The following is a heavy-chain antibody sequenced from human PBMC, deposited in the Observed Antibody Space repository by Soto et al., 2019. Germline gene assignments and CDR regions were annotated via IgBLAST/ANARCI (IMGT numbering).Heavy chain of an antibody. J-gene: IGHJ5*02. CDR1: GFTFSSFA. Sequence: ERQLLESGGGLVQPGGSRRLSCVASGFTFSSFAMGWVRQSPGTGLEWVAGVDGSGYDTSFAASVNGRFTISRDNSENTLFLHMTHLRAEDTARYYCAKEIMAAAYATTSAFYLWGPGTVVSVS. V-gene: IGHV3-23*01. D-gene: IGHD2-15*01. CDR2: VDGSGYDT. CDR3: AKEIMAAAYATTSAFYL.